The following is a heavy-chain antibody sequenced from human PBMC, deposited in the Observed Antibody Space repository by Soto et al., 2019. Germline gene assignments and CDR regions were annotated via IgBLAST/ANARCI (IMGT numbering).Heavy chain of an antibody. J-gene: IGHJ6*02. CDR3: AATGWELLGDYYYYGMDV. CDR1: GYTFTSYA. D-gene: IGHD1-26*01. CDR2: INAGNGNT. V-gene: IGHV1-3*05. Sequence: QVQLVQSGAEEKKPGASVKVSCKASGYTFTSYAMHWVRQAPGQRLEWMGWINAGNGNTKYSQKFQGRVTITRDTSASTAYMELSSLRSEDTAVYYCAATGWELLGDYYYYGMDVWGQGTTVTVSS.